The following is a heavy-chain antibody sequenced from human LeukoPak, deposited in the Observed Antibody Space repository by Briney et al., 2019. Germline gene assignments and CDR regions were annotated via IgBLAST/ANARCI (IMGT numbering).Heavy chain of an antibody. V-gene: IGHV1-2*02. CDR2: INPNSGGT. CDR1: GYTFTGYY. D-gene: IGHD2-15*01. Sequence: ASVKVSCKASGYTFTGYYMHWVRRAPGQGLEWMGWINPNSGGTNYAQKFQGRVTMTRDTSISTAYMELSRLRSDDTAVYYCARAFSGYCSGGSCYGVPDYWGQGTLVTVSS. J-gene: IGHJ4*02. CDR3: ARAFSGYCSGGSCYGVPDY.